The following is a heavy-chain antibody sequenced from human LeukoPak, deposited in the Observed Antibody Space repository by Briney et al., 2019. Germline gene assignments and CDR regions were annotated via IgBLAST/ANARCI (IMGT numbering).Heavy chain of an antibody. J-gene: IGHJ3*02. D-gene: IGHD3-22*01. CDR3: ARPYYDSSGYYHDAFDI. CDR1: GYSISSGYY. CDR2: IYHSGST. V-gene: IGHV4-38-2*02. Sequence: PSETLSLTCTVSGYSISSGYYWGWIRQPPGKGLEWIGYIYHSGSTYYNPSLKSRVTMSVDTSKNQFSLKLSSVTAADTAVYYCARPYYDSSGYYHDAFDIWGQGTMVTVSS.